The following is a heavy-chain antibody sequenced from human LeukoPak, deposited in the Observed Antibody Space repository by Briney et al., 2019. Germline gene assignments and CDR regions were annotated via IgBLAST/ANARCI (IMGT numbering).Heavy chain of an antibody. CDR3: AKPRDKYDSSPPYYAMDV. D-gene: IGHD3-22*01. J-gene: IGHJ6*02. CDR1: GFTFSTYG. Sequence: GGSLRLSCAASGFTFSTYGMHWVRQAPGKGLECVAIISYDGNNNYYADSVKGRFTSSRGNSKNTLYLQMNSLRAEDTAVYYCAKPRDKYDSSPPYYAMDVWGQGTTVTVSS. V-gene: IGHV3-30*18. CDR2: ISYDGNNN.